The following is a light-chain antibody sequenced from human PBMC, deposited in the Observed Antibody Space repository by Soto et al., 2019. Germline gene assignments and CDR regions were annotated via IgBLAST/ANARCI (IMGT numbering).Light chain of an antibody. CDR1: QSISSN. V-gene: IGKV3-15*01. CDR2: GAS. J-gene: IGKJ4*01. CDR3: QQYNNLPPLT. Sequence: DIVMTPSPATLSVSPGESATFSCRASQSISSNLAWYQQKPGQAPRLLIYGASTRATGIPARLSGSGSGTEFTYTISSLQSEDFAIYYCQQYNNLPPLTFGGGTKVEIK.